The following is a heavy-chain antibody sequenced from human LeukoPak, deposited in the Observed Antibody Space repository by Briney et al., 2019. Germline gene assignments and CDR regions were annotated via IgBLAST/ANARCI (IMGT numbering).Heavy chain of an antibody. D-gene: IGHD4-23*01. J-gene: IGHJ4*02. Sequence: PSETLSLTCTVSGDSISSGNYHWTWIRQPAGKGLELIGRIYTSGSTSYNPSLKSRVTISVDTSKNQFSLKLSSVTAADTAVYYCARGGGNDYGGNSGFWFYWGQGTLVTVSS. CDR2: IYTSGST. V-gene: IGHV4-61*02. CDR3: ARGGGNDYGGNSGFWFY. CDR1: GDSISSGNYH.